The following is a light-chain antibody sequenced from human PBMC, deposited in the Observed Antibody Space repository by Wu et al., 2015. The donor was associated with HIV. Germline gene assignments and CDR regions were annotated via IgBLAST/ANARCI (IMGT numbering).Light chain of an antibody. CDR2: RAS. CDR3: QHFHSFSA. Sequence: DIQMTQSPSTLSASVGDRVTITCRASQNINRWLAWYQQKPGKAPKLLIYRASTLQSGVPSRFSGSGSGAEFTLTVNSLQPDDFGTYYCQHFHSFSAFGQGT. V-gene: IGKV1-5*03. CDR1: QNINRW. J-gene: IGKJ1*01.